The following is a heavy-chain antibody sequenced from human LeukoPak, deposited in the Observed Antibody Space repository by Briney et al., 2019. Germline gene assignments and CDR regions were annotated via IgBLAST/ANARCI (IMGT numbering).Heavy chain of an antibody. V-gene: IGHV4-59*01. CDR2: IYSEGKI. D-gene: IGHD6-6*01. Sequence: SETLSLTCTVSGGSISNYYWTWIRQSPGKGLEWIASIYSEGKINNNPSLQSRVTISLDTSNHQLSLKMTSVISADTAVYYCARGHIAPQRQFIARRGLRTVSRFDPWGQGTLVIVSA. CDR3: ARGHIAPQRQFIARRGLRTVSRFDP. J-gene: IGHJ5*02. CDR1: GGSISNYY.